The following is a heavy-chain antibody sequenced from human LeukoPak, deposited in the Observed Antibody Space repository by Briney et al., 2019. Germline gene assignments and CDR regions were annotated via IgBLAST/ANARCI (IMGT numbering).Heavy chain of an antibody. J-gene: IGHJ6*03. V-gene: IGHV4-39*07. CDR1: GGSISSSSYY. CDR3: ARRGDDFWSQAYYMDV. CDR2: IYYSGST. D-gene: IGHD3-3*01. Sequence: KSSETLSLTCTVSGGSISSSSYYWGWIRQPPGKGLEWIGSIYYSGSTYYNPSLKSRVTISVDTSKNQFSLKLSSVTAADTAVYYCARRGDDFWSQAYYMDVWGKGTTVTVSS.